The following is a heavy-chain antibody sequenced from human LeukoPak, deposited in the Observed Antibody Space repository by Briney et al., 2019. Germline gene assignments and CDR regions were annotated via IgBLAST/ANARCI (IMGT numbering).Heavy chain of an antibody. J-gene: IGHJ4*02. D-gene: IGHD2-2*02. Sequence: SETLSLTCAVYGGSFSGYYWSWIRQPPGKGLEGIGEINHSGSTNYNPSLKSRVTISVDTSKNQFSLKLSSVTAADTAVYYCARAGYCSSTSCYRDYWGQGTLVTVSS. CDR3: ARAGYCSSTSCYRDY. CDR1: GGSFSGYY. CDR2: INHSGST. V-gene: IGHV4-34*01.